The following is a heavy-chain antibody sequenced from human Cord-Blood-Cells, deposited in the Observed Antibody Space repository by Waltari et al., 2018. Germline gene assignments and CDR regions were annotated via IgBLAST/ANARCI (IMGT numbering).Heavy chain of an antibody. J-gene: IGHJ3*02. Sequence: QVQLVQSGAEVKKPGASVKVSCKASGYTFTSYDIHWVRLATGQGLEWMGWMNPNSGNTGYAQKFQGRVTITRNTSISTAYMELSSLGSEDTAVYYCATRQLEDAFDIWGQGKMVTVSS. V-gene: IGHV1-8*03. D-gene: IGHD6-6*01. CDR3: ATRQLEDAFDI. CDR1: GYTFTSYD. CDR2: MNPNSGNT.